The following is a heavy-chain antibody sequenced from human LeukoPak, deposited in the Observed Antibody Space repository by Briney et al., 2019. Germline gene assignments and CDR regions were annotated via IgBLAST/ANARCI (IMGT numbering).Heavy chain of an antibody. Sequence: SETLSLTCAVYGGSFSGYYWSWIRQPPGKGLEWIGEINHSESTNYNPSLKSRVTISVDTSKNQFSLKLSSVTAADTAVYYCARDPGYCSSTSCPGWGQGTLVTVSS. V-gene: IGHV4-34*01. CDR3: ARDPGYCSSTSCPG. J-gene: IGHJ4*02. CDR2: INHSEST. D-gene: IGHD2-2*01. CDR1: GGSFSGYY.